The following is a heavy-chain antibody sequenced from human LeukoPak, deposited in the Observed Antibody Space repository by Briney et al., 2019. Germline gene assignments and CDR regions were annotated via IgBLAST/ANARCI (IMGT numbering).Heavy chain of an antibody. CDR1: GFTFSDYY. CDR3: ARDFSRELLFDY. V-gene: IGHV3-11*01. CDR2: ISSSGSTI. Sequence: GGSLRLSCAASGFTFSDYYMSWIRQAPGKGLEWFSYISSSGSTIYYADSVKGRFTISRDNAKNSLYLQMNSLRAEDTAVYYCARDFSRELLFDYWGQGTLVTVSS. J-gene: IGHJ4*02. D-gene: IGHD3-10*01.